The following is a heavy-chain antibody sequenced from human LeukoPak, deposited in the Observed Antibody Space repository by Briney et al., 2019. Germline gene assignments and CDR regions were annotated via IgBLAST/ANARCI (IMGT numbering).Heavy chain of an antibody. CDR2: ISYHGSST. J-gene: IGHJ5*02. Sequence: GGSLRLSCAASGFIFSNYAMHWVRRAPGKGLEWVAAISYHGSSTYYADSVKGRFTISRDNSRDTLYLQMNSLRAEDTAVYYCARLGAVAANWFDPWGQGTLVTVSS. D-gene: IGHD6-19*01. CDR1: GFIFSNYA. V-gene: IGHV3-30*04. CDR3: ARLGAVAANWFDP.